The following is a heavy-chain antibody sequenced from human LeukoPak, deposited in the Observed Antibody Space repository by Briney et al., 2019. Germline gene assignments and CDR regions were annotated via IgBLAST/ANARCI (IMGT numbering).Heavy chain of an antibody. V-gene: IGHV3-30*04. D-gene: IGHD6-6*01. Sequence: GGSLRLSCAASGFSFTNYSVHWVRQAPGKGLEWVALISDDGSNKYYADSVKGRFTISRDNAKNTLYLQMSSLRSEDAAVYYCARTYGSSADAFDIWGQGTMVTVSS. CDR3: ARTYGSSADAFDI. J-gene: IGHJ3*02. CDR2: ISDDGSNK. CDR1: GFSFTNYS.